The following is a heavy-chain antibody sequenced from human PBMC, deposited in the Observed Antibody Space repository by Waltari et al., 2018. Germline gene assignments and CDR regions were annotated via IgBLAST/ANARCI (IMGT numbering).Heavy chain of an antibody. CDR2: IKQNGREK. Sequence: EVQLVESGGGLVQPGGSLRLSCAASGFTFSSYWMSWVRQAPGKWLEWVANIKQNGREKYYVDSGKGRFTISRNNAKNSLYLQRNSLRAEDTAVYYCARLKDSGYDYWGQGTLVTVSS. J-gene: IGHJ4*02. CDR1: GFTFSSYW. D-gene: IGHD5-12*01. V-gene: IGHV3-7*01. CDR3: ARLKDSGYDY.